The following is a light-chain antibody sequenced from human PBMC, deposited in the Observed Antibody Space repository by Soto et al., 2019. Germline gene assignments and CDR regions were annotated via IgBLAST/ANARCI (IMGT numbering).Light chain of an antibody. Sequence: EIVMTQSPATLSVSPGERATLSCRASQSVSSNLAWYQQKPVQAPRLLIYGASTRATRIPAMVSGSGSGTEFTLTISSLQSEDFGVYYCHQHDNWWTFGQGTRWIS. CDR3: HQHDNWWT. CDR2: GAS. J-gene: IGKJ1*01. CDR1: QSVSSN. V-gene: IGKV3-15*01.